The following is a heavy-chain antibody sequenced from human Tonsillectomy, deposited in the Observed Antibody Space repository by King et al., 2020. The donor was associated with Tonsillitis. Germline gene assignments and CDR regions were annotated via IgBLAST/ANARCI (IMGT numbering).Heavy chain of an antibody. Sequence: VQLVESGGGLVKPGGSLRLSCAGSGFIFSDYYMSWIRQAPGEGVEWVSYISSSSSNTNYADSVKGRFTISRDNAKKSIYLQMQSLRAEDTAVYYCAREKSGYEYVGLFDPWRQGTLVTVSS. D-gene: IGHD5-12*01. CDR1: GFIFSDYY. CDR2: ISSSSSNT. CDR3: AREKSGYEYVGLFDP. J-gene: IGHJ5*02. V-gene: IGHV3-11*05.